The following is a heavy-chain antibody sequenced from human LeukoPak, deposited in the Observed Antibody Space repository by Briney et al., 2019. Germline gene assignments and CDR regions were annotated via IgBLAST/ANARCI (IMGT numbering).Heavy chain of an antibody. CDR1: GYTFTSYD. V-gene: IGHV1-3*03. CDR2: INAGNGNT. J-gene: IGHJ4*02. Sequence: ASVKVSCKASGYTFTSYDINWVRQATGQGLEWMGWINAGNGNTKYSQEFQSRVTITRDTSASTAYMELSSLRSEDMAVYYCARGGRIGSYRYWGQGTLVTVSS. D-gene: IGHD1-26*01. CDR3: ARGGRIGSYRY.